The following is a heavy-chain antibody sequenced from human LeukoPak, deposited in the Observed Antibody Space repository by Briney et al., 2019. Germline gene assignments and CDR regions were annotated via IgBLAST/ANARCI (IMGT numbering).Heavy chain of an antibody. Sequence: GGSPRLSCAASGFTFSSYAMHWVRQAPGKGLEWVAVISYDGSNKYYADSVKGRFTISRDNSKNTLYLQMNSLRAEDTAVYYCARDVGYDFWSGYRDYWGQGTLVTVSS. CDR3: ARDVGYDFWSGYRDY. J-gene: IGHJ4*02. V-gene: IGHV3-30-3*01. D-gene: IGHD3-3*01. CDR2: ISYDGSNK. CDR1: GFTFSSYA.